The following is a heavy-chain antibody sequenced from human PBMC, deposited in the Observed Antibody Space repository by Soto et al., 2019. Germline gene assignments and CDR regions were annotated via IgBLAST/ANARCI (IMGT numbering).Heavy chain of an antibody. CDR1: GGSISSGGYY. V-gene: IGHV4-31*03. Sequence: SETLSLTCTVSGGSISSGGYYWSWIRQHPGKGLEWIGYIYYSGSTYYNPSLKSRVTISVDTSKNQFSLKLSSVTAADTAVYYGARGNYYDSSGREPWGQGTLVPVSS. J-gene: IGHJ4*02. D-gene: IGHD3-22*01. CDR2: IYYSGST. CDR3: ARGNYYDSSGREP.